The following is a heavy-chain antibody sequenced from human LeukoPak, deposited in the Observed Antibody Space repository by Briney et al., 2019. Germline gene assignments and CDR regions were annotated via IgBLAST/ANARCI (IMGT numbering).Heavy chain of an antibody. J-gene: IGHJ4*02. V-gene: IGHV3-30*03. CDR3: ARVYQSTSGRAIDY. CDR2: ISYDGSNK. D-gene: IGHD2-2*01. Sequence: GGSLRLSCAASGFTFSSYGMHWVRQAPGKGLEWVAVISYDGSNKYYADSVKGRFTISRDNSKNSLYLEMNSLRVDDTAIYYCARVYQSTSGRAIDYWGQGTLVTVSS. CDR1: GFTFSSYG.